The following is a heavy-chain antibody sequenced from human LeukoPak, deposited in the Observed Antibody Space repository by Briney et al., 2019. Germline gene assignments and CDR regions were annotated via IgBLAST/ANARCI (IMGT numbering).Heavy chain of an antibody. CDR2: IYYSGST. CDR1: GGSISSSSYY. J-gene: IGHJ6*02. Sequence: PSETLSLTCTVSGGSISSSSYYWGWIRQPPGKGLEWIGSIYYSGSTYYNPSLKSRVTISVDTSKNQFSLKLSSVTAADTAVYYCARLGVRGVYYYYGMDVWGQGTTVTVSS. CDR3: ARLGVRGVYYYYGMDV. D-gene: IGHD3-10*01. V-gene: IGHV4-39*07.